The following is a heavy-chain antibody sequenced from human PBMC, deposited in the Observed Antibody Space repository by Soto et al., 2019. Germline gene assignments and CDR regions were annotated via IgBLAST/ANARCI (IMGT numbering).Heavy chain of an antibody. CDR1: GYTFTNYW. J-gene: IGHJ6*02. Sequence: GESLKISCKGSGYTFTNYWIGWVRQMPGKGLEWMGIIYPGDSDTKYNPSFQGQVTISADKSITTTYLRWSSLKASDTAIYYCAASIFYYGMDVWGQGTTVTVSS. CDR3: AASIFYYGMDV. CDR2: IYPGDSDT. V-gene: IGHV5-51*01.